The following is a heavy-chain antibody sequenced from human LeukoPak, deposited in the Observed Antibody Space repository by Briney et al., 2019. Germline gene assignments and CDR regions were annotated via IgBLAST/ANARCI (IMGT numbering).Heavy chain of an antibody. Sequence: ASVKVSCKASGYTFTDYYMHWVRQAPGQGLEWMGRINPNSGGTNYAQKFQGRVTMTRDTSISTAYMELSRLRSDDTAVYYCARAGYCTNGVCYKKNFDYWGQGTLVTVSS. J-gene: IGHJ4*02. V-gene: IGHV1-2*06. CDR3: ARAGYCTNGVCYKKNFDY. D-gene: IGHD2-8*01. CDR2: INPNSGGT. CDR1: GYTFTDYY.